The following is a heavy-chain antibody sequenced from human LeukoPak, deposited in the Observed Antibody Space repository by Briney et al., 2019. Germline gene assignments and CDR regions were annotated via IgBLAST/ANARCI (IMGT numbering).Heavy chain of an antibody. J-gene: IGHJ4*02. Sequence: GGSLRLSCAASGFTFSSYWMSWVRQAPGKGLEWVANIKQDGSEKYYVDSVKGRFTISRDNAKNSLYLQMNSLRAEDTAVYYCARQDSDYYDSSGYTTDWGQGTLVTVSS. CDR1: GFTFSSYW. D-gene: IGHD3-22*01. CDR2: IKQDGSEK. CDR3: ARQDSDYYDSSGYTTD. V-gene: IGHV3-7*03.